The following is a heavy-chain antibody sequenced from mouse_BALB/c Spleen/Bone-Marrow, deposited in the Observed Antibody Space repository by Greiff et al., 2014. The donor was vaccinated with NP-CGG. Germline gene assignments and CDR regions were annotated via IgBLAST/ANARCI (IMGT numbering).Heavy chain of an antibody. V-gene: IGHV14-3*02. J-gene: IGHJ3*01. CDR3: ASYYYGSSSFAY. D-gene: IGHD1-1*01. CDR2: IDTANGNT. Sequence: SGAELVKPGASVKLSCTASGFNIKDTYMHWVKQRPEQGLEWIGRIDTANGNTKYDPKFQGKATITADTSSNTAYLQLSSLTSEDTAVYYCASYYYGSSSFAYWGQGTLVTVSA. CDR1: GFNIKDTY.